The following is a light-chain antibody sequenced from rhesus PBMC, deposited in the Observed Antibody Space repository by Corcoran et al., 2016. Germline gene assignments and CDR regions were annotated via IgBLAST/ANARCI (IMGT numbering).Light chain of an antibody. Sequence: DIQMTQSPSSLSASVGDTVTITCRASQSISSWFAWYQQKPRKAPKFLIYKASSCQSGVPSRCSGSGSGTAFTLTISSLQSEDFATYYCQQYSSSPWTFGQGTKVEIK. J-gene: IGKJ1*01. V-gene: IGKV1-22*01. CDR3: QQYSSSPWT. CDR1: QSISSW. CDR2: KAS.